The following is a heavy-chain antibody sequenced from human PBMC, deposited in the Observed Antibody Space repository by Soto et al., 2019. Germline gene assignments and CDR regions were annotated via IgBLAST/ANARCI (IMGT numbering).Heavy chain of an antibody. D-gene: IGHD2-21*02. CDR3: VRGVVTASRSAFDI. CDR1: GFIFGSYW. V-gene: IGHV3-7*01. Sequence: EVQLVDSGGGLVQPGGSLRLSCAASGFIFGSYWMTWVRQAPGKGLEWVANINEDGSQKNYVDSMKGRFTISSDNAKDSLYMQMNSLRAEDTAVYFCVRGVVTASRSAFDIWGQGTMVTVSS. J-gene: IGHJ3*02. CDR2: INEDGSQK.